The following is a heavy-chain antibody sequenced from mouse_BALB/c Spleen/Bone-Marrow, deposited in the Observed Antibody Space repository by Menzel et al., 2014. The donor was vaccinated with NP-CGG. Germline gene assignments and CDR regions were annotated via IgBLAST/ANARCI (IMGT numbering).Heavy chain of an antibody. CDR3: ARHAYYDQTEVSFVY. J-gene: IGHJ3*01. D-gene: IGHD2-4*01. V-gene: IGHV5-9-2*01. CDR2: ISGGGSYT. CDR1: GFSFNGYG. Sequence: EVKLEESGGGLVKSGRSLKLSCAASGFSFNGYGMSWVRQTPEKRLEWVATISGGGSYTFYPDSVKGRFTISRDNAKNNLYLQLSSLRSEDTALYYCARHAYYDQTEVSFVYWGQGTLVTVSA.